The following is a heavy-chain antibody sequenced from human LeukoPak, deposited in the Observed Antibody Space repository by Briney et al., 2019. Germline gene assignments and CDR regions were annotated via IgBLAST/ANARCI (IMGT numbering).Heavy chain of an antibody. V-gene: IGHV4-4*02. D-gene: IGHD3-3*01. Sequence: SETLSLTCAVSGGSISSSNWWSWVRPPPGKGLEWIGEIYHSGSTNYNPSLKSRVTISVDKSKNQFSLKLSSVTAADTAVYYCARGAYYDFWSGYRLYYYGMDVWGQGTTVTVSS. J-gene: IGHJ6*02. CDR1: GGSISSSNW. CDR3: ARGAYYDFWSGYRLYYYGMDV. CDR2: IYHSGST.